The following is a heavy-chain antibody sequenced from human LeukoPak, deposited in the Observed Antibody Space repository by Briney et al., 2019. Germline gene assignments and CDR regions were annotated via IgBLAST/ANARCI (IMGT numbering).Heavy chain of an antibody. J-gene: IGHJ6*03. CDR2: INPSGGST. CDR3: ARCLGLYYYYMDV. Sequence: GASVKLSCKASGYTFTSYYMHWVRQAPGQGLEWMGIINPSGGSTSYAQKFQGRVTMTRDTSTSTVYMELSSLRSEDTAVYCCARCLGLYYYYMDVWGKGTTVTVSS. V-gene: IGHV1-46*01. CDR1: GYTFTSYY. D-gene: IGHD5-18*01.